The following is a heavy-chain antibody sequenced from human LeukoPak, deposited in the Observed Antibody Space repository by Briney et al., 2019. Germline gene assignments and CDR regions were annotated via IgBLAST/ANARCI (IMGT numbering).Heavy chain of an antibody. D-gene: IGHD3-16*01. J-gene: IGHJ3*02. CDR1: GGTFSSYA. CDR3: ATVITFGGLDAFDI. CDR2: IIPILGIA. Sequence: VKVSCKASGGTFSSYAISWVRQAPGQGLEWMGRIIPILGIANYAQKFQGRVTITADKSTSTAYMELSSLRSEDTAVYYCATVITFGGLDAFDIWGQGTMVTVSS. V-gene: IGHV1-69*04.